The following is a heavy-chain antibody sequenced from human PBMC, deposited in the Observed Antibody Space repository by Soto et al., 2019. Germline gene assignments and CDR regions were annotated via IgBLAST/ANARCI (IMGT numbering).Heavy chain of an antibody. V-gene: IGHV1-69*12. Sequence: QVQLVQSGAEVKKPGSSVKVSCKASGGTFSSYAISWVRQAPGQGLEWMGGIIPIFGTANYAQKFQGRVTITADESTSTAYMELGSLRSEDTAVYYCARGGGYYDSSGYSGFDPWGQGTLVTVSS. J-gene: IGHJ5*02. CDR1: GGTFSSYA. CDR2: IIPIFGTA. CDR3: ARGGGYYDSSGYSGFDP. D-gene: IGHD3-22*01.